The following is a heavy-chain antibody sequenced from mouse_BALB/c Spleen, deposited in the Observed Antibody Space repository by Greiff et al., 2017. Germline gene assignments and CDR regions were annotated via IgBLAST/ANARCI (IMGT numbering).Heavy chain of an antibody. CDR2: IWGGGST. CDR1: GFSLSRYS. CDR3: AREDYGSSPYAMDY. Sequence: VKLMESGPGLVAPSQSLSITCTVSGFSLSRYSVHWVRQPPGKGLEWLGMIWGGGSTDYNSALKSRLSISKDNSKSQVFLKMNSLQTDDTAMYYCAREDYGSSPYAMDYWGQGTSVTVSS. J-gene: IGHJ4*01. V-gene: IGHV2-6-4*01. D-gene: IGHD1-1*01.